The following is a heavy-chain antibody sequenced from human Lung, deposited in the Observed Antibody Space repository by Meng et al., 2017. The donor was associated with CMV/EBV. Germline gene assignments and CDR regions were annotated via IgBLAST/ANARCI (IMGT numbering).Heavy chain of an antibody. CDR3: AREEAMVGYYTNWFDA. J-gene: IGHJ5*02. D-gene: IGHD5-18*01. V-gene: IGHV3-23*01. CDR2: ISGSVGNT. Sequence: GGSLRLXCAASGFRFRSYAMSWVRQAPGKGLEWVSSISGSVGNTYYADSVKGRFTISRDNSGDTLYMQMRSLRAEDTDVYYCAREEAMVGYYTNWFDAWGQGARVTVSS. CDR1: GFRFRSYA.